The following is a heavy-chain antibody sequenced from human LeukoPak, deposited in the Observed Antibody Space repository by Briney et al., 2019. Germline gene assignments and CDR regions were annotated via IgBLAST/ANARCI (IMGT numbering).Heavy chain of an antibody. J-gene: IGHJ5*02. CDR3: ARDPSIAARPVLFAP. Sequence: VGALRVSCAEPGVTFSDSYMRWICPAPGKGLGRVSYIISSSSTIYYAAAVKGRFTISRDNAKNSLYLRMNSLRAEDTAVYYCARDPSIAARPVLFAPGGEGTLVTVSS. D-gene: IGHD6-6*01. CDR2: IISSSSTI. V-gene: IGHV3-11*01. CDR1: GVTFSDSY.